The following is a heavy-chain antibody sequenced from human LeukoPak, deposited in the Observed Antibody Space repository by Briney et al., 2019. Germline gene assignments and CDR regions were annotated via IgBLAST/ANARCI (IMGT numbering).Heavy chain of an antibody. CDR1: GGSISSYY. CDR2: IYYSGST. V-gene: IGHV4-59*01. CDR3: ARYREIAATRLSWFDP. Sequence: PSETLSLTCTVSGGSISSYYWSWIRQLPGKGLEWIGYIYYSGSTNYNPSLKSRVTISVDTSKNQFSLKLSSVTAADTAVYYCARYREIAATRLSWFDPWGQGTLVTVSS. J-gene: IGHJ5*02. D-gene: IGHD2-15*01.